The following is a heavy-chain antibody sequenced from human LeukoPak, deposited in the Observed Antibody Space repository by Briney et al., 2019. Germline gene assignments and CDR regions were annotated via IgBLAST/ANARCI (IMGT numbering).Heavy chain of an antibody. CDR2: IYTSGST. D-gene: IGHD1-26*01. CDR1: GGSISSGSYY. Sequence: TLSLTCTVSGGSISSGSYYWSWIRQPAGKGLEWIGRIYTSGSTNYNPSLKSRVTISVDTSKNQFSLKLSSVTAADTAVYFCAREGGSYFSNDAFDIWGQGTMVTVS. CDR3: AREGGSYFSNDAFDI. J-gene: IGHJ3*02. V-gene: IGHV4-61*02.